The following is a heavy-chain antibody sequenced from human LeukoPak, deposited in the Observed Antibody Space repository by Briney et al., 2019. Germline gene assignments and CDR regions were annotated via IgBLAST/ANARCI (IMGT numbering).Heavy chain of an antibody. CDR1: GFTFSNAW. J-gene: IGHJ4*02. CDR3: TTHFWCYD. D-gene: IGHD3-3*02. Sequence: PGGSLRLSCAVSGFTFSNAWMTWVRQAPGKGLEWVGHIKRKTDGGTTDYAAPVKGRFTISRDDSKNTLYLQMNSLKTADTAVYYCTTHFWCYDWSQGTLVTVSS. CDR2: IKRKTDGGTT. V-gene: IGHV3-15*01.